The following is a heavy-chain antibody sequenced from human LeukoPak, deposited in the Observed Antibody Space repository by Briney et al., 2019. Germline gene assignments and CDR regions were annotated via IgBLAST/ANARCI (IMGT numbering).Heavy chain of an antibody. J-gene: IGHJ4*02. CDR2: IGSEAYGGTT. Sequence: GGSLRLSCTASGFTFGDYAMSWVRQAPGEGLEWVGFIGSEAYGGTTEYAASVKGRFTISRDDSRSIAYLQMNSLKTEDTAVYYCTRGDWLDYWGQGTLVTVSS. CDR3: TRGDWLDY. V-gene: IGHV3-49*04. D-gene: IGHD3/OR15-3a*01. CDR1: GFTFGDYA.